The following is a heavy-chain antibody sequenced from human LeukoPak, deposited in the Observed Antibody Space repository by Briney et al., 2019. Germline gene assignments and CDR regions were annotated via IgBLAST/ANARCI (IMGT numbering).Heavy chain of an antibody. CDR2: IYSGGST. J-gene: IGHJ4*02. Sequence: GGSLRLSCAASGFTVSSNHMSWVRQAPGKGLEWVSVIYSGGSTYYADSVKGRFTISRDNSKNTLYLQLNSLRAEDTAVYYCARDTRSYDSSGYYHFDHWGQGTLVTVSS. D-gene: IGHD3-22*01. V-gene: IGHV3-53*01. CDR3: ARDTRSYDSSGYYHFDH. CDR1: GFTVSSNH.